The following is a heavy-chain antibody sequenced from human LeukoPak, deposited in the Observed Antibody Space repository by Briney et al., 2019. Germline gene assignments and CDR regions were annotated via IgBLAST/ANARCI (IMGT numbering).Heavy chain of an antibody. CDR1: GFTFSSYA. D-gene: IGHD5-12*01. CDR3: HCGYDPPGNY. J-gene: IGHJ4*02. CDR2: ISSNGGST. V-gene: IGHV3-64D*06. Sequence: GGSLRLSCSASGFTFSSYAMHWVRQAPGKGLEYVSAISSNGGSTYYADSVKGRFTISRDNSKSTLYLQMSSLRAEDTAVYYCHCGYDPPGNYWGQGTLVTVSS.